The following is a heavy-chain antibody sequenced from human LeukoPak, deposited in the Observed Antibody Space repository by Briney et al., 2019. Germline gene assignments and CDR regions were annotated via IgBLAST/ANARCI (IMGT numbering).Heavy chain of an antibody. CDR1: GFTLGDYA. J-gene: IGHJ6*02. CDR2: IRSKAYGGTT. V-gene: IGHV3-49*03. D-gene: IGHD2/OR15-2a*01. Sequence: PGGSLRLSCTASGFTLGDYAMSWFRQAPGKGLEWVGFIRSKAYGGTTEYAASVKGRFTISRDDSKSIAYLQMNSLKTEDTAVYYCTRTPSPIVKKGHYYYGMDVWGQGTTVTVSS. CDR3: TRTPSPIVKKGHYYYGMDV.